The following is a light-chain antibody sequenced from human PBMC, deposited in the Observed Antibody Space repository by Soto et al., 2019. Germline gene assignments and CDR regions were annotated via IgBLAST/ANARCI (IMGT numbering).Light chain of an antibody. CDR2: SNH. CDR1: SSNIGRNS. V-gene: IGLV1-47*02. CDR3: AVWDDSVRGYV. J-gene: IGLJ1*01. Sequence: QAVVTQPPSASGTAGQRVTISCSGTSSNIGRNSVYWYQQLPGTAPKLIIYSNHQRPSGVPDRFSGSKSGTSASLAISGLRSEDEADYYCAVWDDSVRGYVFATGTKVTVL.